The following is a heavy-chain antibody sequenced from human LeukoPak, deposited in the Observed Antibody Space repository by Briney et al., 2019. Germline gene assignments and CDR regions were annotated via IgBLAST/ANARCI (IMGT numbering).Heavy chain of an antibody. V-gene: IGHV4-39*01. CDR3: ARVDIAVVPSTTFDY. Sequence: SETLSLTCTVSGGSISSRSYYWGWIRQPPGKGPEWIGSINYSGTTYYNPSLKSRVTTSVDTSKNQFSLRLSSVTAADTAVYYCARVDIAVVPSTTFDYWGQGTLVTVSS. CDR2: INYSGTT. J-gene: IGHJ4*02. CDR1: GGSISSRSYY. D-gene: IGHD2-2*01.